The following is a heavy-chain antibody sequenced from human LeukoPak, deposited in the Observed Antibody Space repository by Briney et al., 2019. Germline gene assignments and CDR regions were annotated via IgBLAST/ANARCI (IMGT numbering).Heavy chain of an antibody. CDR3: ARDWVAAAGTFDY. J-gene: IGHJ4*02. CDR1: GGTFSSYA. CDR2: IIPILGIA. Sequence: ASVKVSCRASGGTFSSYAISWVRQAPGQGLEWMGRIIPILGIANYAQKFQGRVTITADESTSTAYMELSSLRSEDTAVYYCARDWVAAAGTFDYWGQGTLVTVSS. D-gene: IGHD6-13*01. V-gene: IGHV1-69*04.